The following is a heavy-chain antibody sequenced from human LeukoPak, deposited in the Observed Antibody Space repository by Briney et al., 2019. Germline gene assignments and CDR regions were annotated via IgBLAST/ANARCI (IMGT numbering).Heavy chain of an antibody. CDR2: MNPKTGDT. CDR3: TRGSLSGSSRDY. CDR1: GYTFTDYD. D-gene: IGHD1-26*01. V-gene: IGHV1-8*01. Sequence: ASVRVSCKASGYTFTDYDINWVRQAPGQGLEWMGWMNPKTGDTGYAQKFQGRVNITRNTSIDTAYMELSGLRSDDTAVYYCTRGSLSGSSRDYWGQGTLLTVSS. J-gene: IGHJ4*02.